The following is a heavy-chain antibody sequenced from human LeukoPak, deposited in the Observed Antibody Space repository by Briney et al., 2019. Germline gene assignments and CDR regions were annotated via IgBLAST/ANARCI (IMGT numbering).Heavy chain of an antibody. Sequence: GASVKVSCKASGYTFTSYGISWVRQAPGQGLEWMGWISAYNGNTNYAQKLQGRVTMTTDTSTSTAYMELRSLRSDNTAVYYCARDRAGTTGNWFDPWGQGALVTVSS. J-gene: IGHJ5*02. CDR1: GYTFTSYG. CDR2: ISAYNGNT. V-gene: IGHV1-18*04. CDR3: ARDRAGTTGNWFDP. D-gene: IGHD1-1*01.